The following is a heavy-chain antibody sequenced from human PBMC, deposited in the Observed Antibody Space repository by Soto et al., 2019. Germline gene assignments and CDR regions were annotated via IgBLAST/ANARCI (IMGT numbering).Heavy chain of an antibody. D-gene: IGHD3-3*01. CDR2: NSAYNGNT. CDR1: GYTFTSYG. V-gene: IGHV1-18*04. CDR3: ARLRFLEWLLLSYYFDY. J-gene: IGHJ4*02. Sequence: ASVKVSCKASGYTFTSYGISCVRQAPGQGLEWMGWNSAYNGNTNYAQKLQGRVTMTTDTSTSTAYMELRSLRSDDTAVYYCARLRFLEWLLLSYYFDYWGQGTLVNVSS.